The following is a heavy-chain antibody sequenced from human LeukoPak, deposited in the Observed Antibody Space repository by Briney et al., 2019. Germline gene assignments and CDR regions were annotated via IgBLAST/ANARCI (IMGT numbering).Heavy chain of an antibody. D-gene: IGHD5-18*01. CDR2: IWYDGSNK. CDR1: GFTFSSYG. J-gene: IGHJ4*02. Sequence: PGGSLRLSCVASGFTFSSYGMHWVRQAPGKGLEWVGVIWYDGSNKYYADSVKGRLTISRDNSKNTLFLHMNSLRAEDTAVYYCTRDPATRGYNYAYFDYWGQGSLVTVPS. CDR3: TRDPATRGYNYAYFDY. V-gene: IGHV3-33*01.